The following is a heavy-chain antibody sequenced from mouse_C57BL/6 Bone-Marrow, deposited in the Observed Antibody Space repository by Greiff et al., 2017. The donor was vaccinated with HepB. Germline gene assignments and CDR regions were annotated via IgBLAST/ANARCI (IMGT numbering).Heavy chain of an antibody. CDR3: TREEALLLRSLAWFAY. V-gene: IGHV1-15*01. Sequence: QVQLKQSGAELVRPGASVTLSCKASGYTFTDYEMHWVKQTPVHGLEWIGAIDPETGGTAYNQKFKGKAILTADKSSSTAYMELRSLTSEDSAVYYCTREEALLLRSLAWFAYWGQGTLVTVSA. J-gene: IGHJ3*01. CDR1: GYTFTDYE. CDR2: IDPETGGT. D-gene: IGHD1-1*01.